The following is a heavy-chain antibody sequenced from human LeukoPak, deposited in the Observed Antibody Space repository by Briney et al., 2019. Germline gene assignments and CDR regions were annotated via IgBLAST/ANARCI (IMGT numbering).Heavy chain of an antibody. CDR3: ARDLVTVTKGFDI. J-gene: IGHJ3*02. Sequence: SETLSLTCAVSDDSFSSHYWTWIRQPPGQGLEWIGYISYIGSTNYNPSLKSRVTISIDTSRNQFSLRLSSVTAADTAVYYCARDLVTVTKGFDIWGQGTMVSVSS. V-gene: IGHV4-59*11. D-gene: IGHD4-17*01. CDR2: ISYIGST. CDR1: DDSFSSHY.